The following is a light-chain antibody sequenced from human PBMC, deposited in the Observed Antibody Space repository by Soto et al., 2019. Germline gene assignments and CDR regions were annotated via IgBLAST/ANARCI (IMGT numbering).Light chain of an antibody. CDR1: QSITSY. Sequence: DIQMTQSPASLSASVGDRVTITCRASQSITSYLNWYQQKPGKAPRLLIYAASSLQSGVSSRFSGSGSGTDFTLTISSLQAEDVATYYCQQSYTAPPYTFGQGTKVDIK. CDR2: AAS. J-gene: IGKJ2*01. CDR3: QQSYTAPPYT. V-gene: IGKV1-39*01.